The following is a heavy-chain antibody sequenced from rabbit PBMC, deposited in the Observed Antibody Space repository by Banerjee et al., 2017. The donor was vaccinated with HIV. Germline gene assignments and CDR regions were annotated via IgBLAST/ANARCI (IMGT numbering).Heavy chain of an antibody. D-gene: IGHD1-1*01. J-gene: IGHJ3*01. CDR2: IDIGTT. CDR1: GFDFSNNDW. Sequence: QSLEESGGDLVQPGASLTLTCKASGFDFSNNDWICWVRQAPGKGLEWIACIDIGTTYYASWAKGRSTISKTSSTTVTLQMTSLTAADTATYLCARELWSSDGHYPHLWGQGTLVTVS. CDR3: ARELWSSDGHYPHL. V-gene: IGHV1S40*01.